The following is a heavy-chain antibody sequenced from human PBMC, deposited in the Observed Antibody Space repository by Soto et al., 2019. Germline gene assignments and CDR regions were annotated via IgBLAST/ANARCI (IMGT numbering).Heavy chain of an antibody. CDR2: INAGNGNT. CDR1: GYTFTSYA. CDR3: AADYHFYGMDV. Sequence: QVQLVQSGAEEKKPGASVKVSCKASGYTFTSYAMHWVRQAPGQRLEWMGWINAGNGNTKYSQKFQGRVSFTRDTSASTAHLELSSLRSEDTAVYYCAADYHFYGMDVWGQGTTVTVSS. J-gene: IGHJ6*02. V-gene: IGHV1-3*05.